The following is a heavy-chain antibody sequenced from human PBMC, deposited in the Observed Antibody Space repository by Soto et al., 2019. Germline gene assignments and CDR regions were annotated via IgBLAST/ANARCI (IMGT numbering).Heavy chain of an antibody. CDR2: IYNSGST. V-gene: IGHV4-59*01. Sequence: QVQLQESGPGLVRPSETLSLTCTVSGGSISSYYWIWIRQPPGKGLEWIGYIYNSGSTNYNPSLKSRVTISVDTSKNQFSLKLSSVTAADTAVYYCAYGDSRGPFDSWGQGTLVTFSS. D-gene: IGHD4-17*01. J-gene: IGHJ4*02. CDR3: AYGDSRGPFDS. CDR1: GGSISSYY.